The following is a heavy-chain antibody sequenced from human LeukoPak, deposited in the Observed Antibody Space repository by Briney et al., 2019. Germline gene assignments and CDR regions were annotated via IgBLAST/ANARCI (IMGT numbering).Heavy chain of an antibody. CDR1: GFTFSSYA. Sequence: GGSLRLSCVASGFTFSSYAIYWVRQAPGKGLEYVSGISSDGDTTYYANSVKGRFTVTRDNSKKTLYLQMGSLRAEDMAVYYCARSVGFFYGMDVWGQGTTVTVS. CDR2: ISSDGDTT. V-gene: IGHV3-64*01. CDR3: ARSVGFFYGMDV. J-gene: IGHJ6*02. D-gene: IGHD3-10*01.